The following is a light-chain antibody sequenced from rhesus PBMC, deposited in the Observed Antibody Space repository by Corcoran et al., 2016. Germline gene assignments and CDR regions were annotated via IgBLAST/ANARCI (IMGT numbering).Light chain of an antibody. CDR3: QQDYSLPLT. Sequence: EIVMTQSPATLSLSPGERATLSCRASQFVSTNLAWYKQTPGQPPKLLIYTSSRRATGISGRFSGSGAGTEFTLTISSLEPEDVGLFYCQQDYSLPLTFGGGTKVELK. CDR1: QFVSTN. J-gene: IGKJ4*01. V-gene: IGKV3-42*01. CDR2: TSS.